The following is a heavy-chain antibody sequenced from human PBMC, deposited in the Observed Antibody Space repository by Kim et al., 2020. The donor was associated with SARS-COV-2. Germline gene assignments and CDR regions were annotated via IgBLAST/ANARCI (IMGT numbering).Heavy chain of an antibody. CDR1: GFTVSSNY. V-gene: IGHV3-53*01. D-gene: IGHD2-2*01. CDR2: IYSGGST. CDR3: ARVRGVVVVPEWFDP. J-gene: IGHJ5*02. Sequence: GGSLRLSCAASGFTVSSNYMSWVRQAPGKGLEWVSVIYSGGSTYYADSVKGRFTISRDNSKNTLYLQMNSLRAEDTAVYYCARVRGVVVVPEWFDPWGQGTLVTVSS.